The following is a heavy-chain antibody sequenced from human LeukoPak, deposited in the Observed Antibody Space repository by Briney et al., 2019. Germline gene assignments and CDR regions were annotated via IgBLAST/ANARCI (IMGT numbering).Heavy chain of an antibody. J-gene: IGHJ4*02. CDR3: AALIDY. CDR2: IYYSGST. CDR1: GGCISSSSYY. V-gene: IGHV4-39*07. Sequence: SETLSLTCAVSGGCISSSSYYWGWIRQPPGKGLEWIGSIYYSGSTYYNPSLKSRVTISVDTSKNQFSLKLSSVTAADTAVYYCAALIDYWGQGTLVTVSS.